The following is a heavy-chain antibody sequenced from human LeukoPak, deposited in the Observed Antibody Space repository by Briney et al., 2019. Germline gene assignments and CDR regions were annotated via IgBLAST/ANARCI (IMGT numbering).Heavy chain of an antibody. CDR3: ARVIAPRLDAFDV. CDR2: MTGTSGDT. Sequence: GGSLRLSCAASGFTFSGYGMSWVRQAPGKGLEWVSTMTGTSGDTFYADSVKGRFTIARDNSENTLFLQMNGLGAEDAAVYYCARVIAPRLDAFDVWGQGTMVTVSS. CDR1: GFTFSGYG. J-gene: IGHJ3*01. D-gene: IGHD6-6*01. V-gene: IGHV3-23*01.